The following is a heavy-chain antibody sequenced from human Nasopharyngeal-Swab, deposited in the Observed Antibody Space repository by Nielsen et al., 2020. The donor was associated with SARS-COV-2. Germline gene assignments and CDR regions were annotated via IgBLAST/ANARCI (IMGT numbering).Heavy chain of an antibody. D-gene: IGHD2-15*01. Sequence: WVRQAPGQGLEWMGRINPNSGGTNYAQKFQGRVTITADKSTSTAYMELSSLRSEDTAVYYCASPFRYCSGGSCYAGYFDYWGQGTLVTVSS. CDR3: ASPFRYCSGGSCYAGYFDY. CDR2: INPNSGGT. V-gene: IGHV1-69*02. J-gene: IGHJ4*02.